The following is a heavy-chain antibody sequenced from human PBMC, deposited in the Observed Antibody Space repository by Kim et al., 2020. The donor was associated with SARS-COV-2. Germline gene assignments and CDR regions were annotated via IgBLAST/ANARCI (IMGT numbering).Heavy chain of an antibody. D-gene: IGHD3-10*01. CDR3: ARGGEGHTPYYFDY. CDR1: GDSISKYF. J-gene: IGHJ4*02. V-gene: IGHV4-59*01. Sequence: SETLSLTCNVSGDSISKYFWHWIRQPPGKGLEWIGYIADSGTTNSSPSLKSRVTISADMSENQFSLKVTSVTAADTADYYCARGGEGHTPYYFDYWGQGSLVTVSA. CDR2: IADSGTT.